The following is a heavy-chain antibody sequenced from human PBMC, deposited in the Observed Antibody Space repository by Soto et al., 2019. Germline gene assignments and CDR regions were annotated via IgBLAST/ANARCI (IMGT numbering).Heavy chain of an antibody. V-gene: IGHV3-9*01. D-gene: IGHD6-13*01. CDR1: GFSFDDYA. Sequence: EVQLVESGGGLVQPGRSLRLSCAASGFSFDDYAMHWVRQAPGKGLEWVSGISWTSGTIYYADSLKGRFTISRDNAKNSLYLQMNSLRAEDTAFYYCAKDMRGGSSSSRYFYGMDVWGQGTTVTVSS. CDR3: AKDMRGGSSSSRYFYGMDV. J-gene: IGHJ6*02. CDR2: ISWTSGTI.